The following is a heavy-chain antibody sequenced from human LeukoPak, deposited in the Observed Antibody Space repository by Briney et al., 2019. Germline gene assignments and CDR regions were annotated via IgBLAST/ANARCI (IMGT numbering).Heavy chain of an antibody. CDR2: IYYSGST. V-gene: IGHV4-59*01. CDR1: GGSINNYY. Sequence: PSETLSLTCSVSGGSINNYYWSWIRQPPGKGLEWIGYIYYSGSTNSNPSLKSRVTISVDTSKNQFSLKLSSVTAADTAVYYCARVSALLSLSAFDIWGQGTMVTVSS. CDR3: ARVSALLSLSAFDI. J-gene: IGHJ3*02.